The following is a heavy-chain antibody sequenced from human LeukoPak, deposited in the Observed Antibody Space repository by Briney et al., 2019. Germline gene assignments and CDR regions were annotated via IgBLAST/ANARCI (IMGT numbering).Heavy chain of an antibody. V-gene: IGHV4-4*07. CDR2: IYNSGTT. CDR1: GGSFSSYY. CDR3: ARDRLGETVHWRIDV. D-gene: IGHD1-1*01. J-gene: IGHJ2*01. Sequence: SETLSLTCTVSGGSFSSYYWTWIRQPAGKGLEWIWRIYNSGTTNYSPSLESRVTMSLDTSMNRFSLSLSSVTAADTAVYNSARDRLGETVHWRIDVWGRGTLVTVSS.